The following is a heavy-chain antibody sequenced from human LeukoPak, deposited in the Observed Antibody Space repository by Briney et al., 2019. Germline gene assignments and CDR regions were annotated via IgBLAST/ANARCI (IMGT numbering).Heavy chain of an antibody. CDR1: GFTLSSYA. D-gene: IGHD5-18*01. V-gene: IGHV3-30-3*01. CDR2: ISYDGSNK. Sequence: GGSLRLSCAASGFTLSSYAMHWVRQAPGKGLEWVAVISYDGSNKYYADSVKGRFTISRDNSKNTLYLQMNSLRAEDTAVYYCARGEGGYSYGLDYWGQGTLVTVSS. CDR3: ARGEGGYSYGLDY. J-gene: IGHJ4*02.